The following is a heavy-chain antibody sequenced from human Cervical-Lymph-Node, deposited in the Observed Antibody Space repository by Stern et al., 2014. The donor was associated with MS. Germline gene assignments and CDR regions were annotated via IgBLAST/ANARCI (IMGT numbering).Heavy chain of an antibody. CDR1: GGSISTFY. J-gene: IGHJ3*02. Sequence: QVQLQESGPGLVKPSETLSLTCTVSGGSISTFYWNWIRQPPGTGLEWIGQINYKGSTNDNPYLKSRVPISVDTSKNQFSLKLSSVTAADTAVYYCGRRDYYDSSGYYDDAFDIWGQGTMVTVSS. D-gene: IGHD3-22*01. CDR3: GRRDYYDSSGYYDDAFDI. CDR2: INYKGST. V-gene: IGHV4-59*01.